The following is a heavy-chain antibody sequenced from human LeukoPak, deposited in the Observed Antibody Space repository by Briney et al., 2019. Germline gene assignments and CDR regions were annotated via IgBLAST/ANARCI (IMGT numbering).Heavy chain of an antibody. CDR2: INPNSGGT. Sequence: ASVKVSCKASEYTFTGYYMHWVRQAPGQGLEWMGWINPNSGGTNYAQKFQGRVTMTRDTSISTAYMELSRLRSDDTAVYYCARDRRVSGSAFGYWGQGTLVTVSS. V-gene: IGHV1-2*02. CDR1: EYTFTGYY. J-gene: IGHJ4*02. CDR3: ARDRRVSGSAFGY. D-gene: IGHD5-12*01.